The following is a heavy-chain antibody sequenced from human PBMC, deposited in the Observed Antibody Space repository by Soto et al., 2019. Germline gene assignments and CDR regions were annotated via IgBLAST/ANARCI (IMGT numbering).Heavy chain of an antibody. CDR3: GRGGTLSWSFDL. D-gene: IGHD3-16*01. V-gene: IGHV1-3*01. CDR1: GYTFTSYT. J-gene: IGHJ2*01. CDR2: INAGNGNT. Sequence: GASVQVSCKASGYTFTSYTMHWVRQAPGQRLEWMGWINAGNGNTKYSQKFQGRVTITRDTSASTAYMELSSLRSEDTAVYYCGRGGTLSWSFDLWGRGPLV.